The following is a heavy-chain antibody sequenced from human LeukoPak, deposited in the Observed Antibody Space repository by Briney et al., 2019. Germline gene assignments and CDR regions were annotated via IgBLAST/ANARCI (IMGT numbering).Heavy chain of an antibody. J-gene: IGHJ4*02. CDR2: IRSSSNYI. CDR3: AQNFYDSSGLYFDY. CDR1: GFTFSSYS. D-gene: IGHD3-22*01. V-gene: IGHV3-21*01. Sequence: GGCLRLSCAASGFTFSSYSMNWVRQAPGKGLEWDSSIRSSSNYIYCADSVKGRFTISRDNAKNSLYLQMNSLRAEDTAVYYCAQNFYDSSGLYFDYWGQGTLVTVSS.